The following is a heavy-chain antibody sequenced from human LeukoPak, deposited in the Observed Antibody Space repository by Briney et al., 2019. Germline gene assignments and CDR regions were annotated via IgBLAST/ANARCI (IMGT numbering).Heavy chain of an antibody. CDR1: DYTFTSYG. CDR2: ISAYNGNT. D-gene: IGHD3-3*01. Sequence: ASVKVSCKASDYTFTSYGISWVRQAPGQGLEWMGWISAYNGNTNYAQKLQGRVTMTTDTSTSTAYMELRSLRSDDTAVYYCARDPPYDFWSGYYAPGYYYYGMDVWGQGTTVTVSS. CDR3: ARDPPYDFWSGYYAPGYYYYGMDV. V-gene: IGHV1-18*01. J-gene: IGHJ6*02.